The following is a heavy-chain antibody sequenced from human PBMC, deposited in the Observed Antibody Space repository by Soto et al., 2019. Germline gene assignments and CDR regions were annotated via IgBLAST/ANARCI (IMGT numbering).Heavy chain of an antibody. D-gene: IGHD6-13*01. J-gene: IGHJ4*02. CDR3: ARRRIAAAGGMIDY. CDR1: GFTFSSYS. V-gene: IGHV3-21*01. Sequence: EVQLVESGGGLVKPGGSLRLSCAASGFTFSSYSMNWVRQAPGKGLEWVSSISSSSSYIYYADSVKGRFTISRDNAKNSLYLQMNSLRAEDTAVYYCARRRIAAAGGMIDYWGQGTLVTVSS. CDR2: ISSSSSYI.